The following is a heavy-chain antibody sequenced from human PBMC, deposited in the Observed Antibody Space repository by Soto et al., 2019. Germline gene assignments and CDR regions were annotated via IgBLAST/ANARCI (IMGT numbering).Heavy chain of an antibody. CDR1: GGSFSDFW. CDR2: INHTGNT. CDR3: VRRNLGDDFDI. J-gene: IGHJ3*02. D-gene: IGHD3-16*01. Sequence: PSETLSLTCTVYGGSFSDFWWTWIRQPPGKGLEWVGEINHTGNTNYNPSLKSRVTISVDTSKNQFSLKLHSVTAADTAVYFCVRRNLGDDFDIWGLGAVVTVSS. V-gene: IGHV4-34*01.